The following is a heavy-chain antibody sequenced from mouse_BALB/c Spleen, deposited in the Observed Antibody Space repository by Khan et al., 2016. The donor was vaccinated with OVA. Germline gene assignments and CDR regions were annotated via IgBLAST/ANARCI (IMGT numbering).Heavy chain of an antibody. Sequence: QIQLVQSGAELMKPGASVKISCKATGYTFSSYWIAWVKQRPGHGLEWIGEILPGSNSSNYNERFKGKATITADTSSNTAYMQLSSLTSEDSAIYYCARGNYYGGTSWFVYWGQGTLVTVSA. CDR2: ILPGSNSS. CDR3: ARGNYYGGTSWFVY. J-gene: IGHJ3*01. CDR1: GYTFSSYW. V-gene: IGHV1-9*01. D-gene: IGHD1-1*01.